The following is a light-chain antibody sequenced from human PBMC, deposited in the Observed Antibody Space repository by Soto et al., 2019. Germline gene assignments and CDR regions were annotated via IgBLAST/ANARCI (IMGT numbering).Light chain of an antibody. V-gene: IGLV2-14*01. CDR3: CSSTTSSTWV. CDR1: SSDVGGHDY. J-gene: IGLJ2*01. CDR2: EVS. Sequence: QSVLTQPASVSGSPGQSITISCTGTSSDVGGHDYVSWYQQHPGKAPKLMIYEVSHRPSGVSDRFSGSRSDNTASLTLSGLQAEDEADYYCCSSTTSSTWVFGGGTKLTVL.